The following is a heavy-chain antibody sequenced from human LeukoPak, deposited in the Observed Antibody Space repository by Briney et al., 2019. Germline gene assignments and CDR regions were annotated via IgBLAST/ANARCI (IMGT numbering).Heavy chain of an antibody. CDR3: ARSRSVSNYKGMDV. D-gene: IGHD5/OR15-5a*01. Sequence: TGGSLRLSCPASGFTFSDYSMSWVRQAPGKGLEWVSSISSSSDYIYYADSVKGRFTISRDNARNSLYLQMNSLRAEDTAVYYCARSRSVSNYKGMDVWGQGTTATVSS. J-gene: IGHJ6*02. CDR1: GFTFSDYS. CDR2: ISSSSDYI. V-gene: IGHV3-21*01.